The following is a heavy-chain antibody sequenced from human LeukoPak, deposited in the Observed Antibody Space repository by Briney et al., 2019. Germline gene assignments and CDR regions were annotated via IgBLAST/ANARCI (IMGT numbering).Heavy chain of an antibody. Sequence: PGGSLRLSCAASGFTFSSYWMTWVRQAPGKGLEWVANIKQDGSEKNYVDSVKGRFTISRDNSKNTLYLQMNSLRAEDTAVYYCAKRIQSAMATGYWGQGTLVTVSS. J-gene: IGHJ4*02. D-gene: IGHD5-18*01. CDR3: AKRIQSAMATGY. V-gene: IGHV3-7*03. CDR2: IKQDGSEK. CDR1: GFTFSSYW.